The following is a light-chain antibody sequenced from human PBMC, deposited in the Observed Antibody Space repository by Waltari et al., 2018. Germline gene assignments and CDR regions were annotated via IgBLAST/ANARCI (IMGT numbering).Light chain of an antibody. V-gene: IGKV3-11*01. CDR2: DAS. Sequence: EIVLTQSPATLSLSPGERATLSCRASQSISSYLGWYQQKPGQAPRLLIDDASNRATGIPARFSGSGSGTDFTLTISSLEPEDFAVYYCQHRNSWPLTFGGGTKVEIK. J-gene: IGKJ4*01. CDR3: QHRNSWPLT. CDR1: QSISSY.